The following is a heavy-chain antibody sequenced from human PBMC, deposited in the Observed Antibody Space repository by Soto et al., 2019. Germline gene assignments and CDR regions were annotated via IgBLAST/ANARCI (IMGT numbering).Heavy chain of an antibody. CDR1: GYTFTGYY. CDR2: INPETGGT. J-gene: IGHJ6*02. Sequence: QVQLVQSGADVKTPGSSVRVSCKASGYTFTGYYVNWVREAPGQGLEWMGWINPETGGTSYAQKFQGRVTLSRDKSINTAYLELRRLRFDDAAVYFCARELDQVISDGMAVGGQGTTVTASS. CDR3: ARELDQVISDGMAV. V-gene: IGHV1-2*02. D-gene: IGHD2-2*01.